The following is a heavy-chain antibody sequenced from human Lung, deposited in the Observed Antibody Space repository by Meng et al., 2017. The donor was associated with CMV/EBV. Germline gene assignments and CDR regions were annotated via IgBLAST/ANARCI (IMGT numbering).Heavy chain of an antibody. CDR2: ITPNSGGT. Sequence: SVXISXXASGYTFTGYYIHWVRQAPGEGLEWWGWITPNSGGTNYAQKFQGRVTMNRDTSISTAYMELSRLRSDDTAVYYCARGPFYYYGMDVWGQGTLVTVAS. J-gene: IGHJ6*02. D-gene: IGHD3-10*01. CDR3: ARGPFYYYGMDV. V-gene: IGHV1-2*02. CDR1: GYTFTGYY.